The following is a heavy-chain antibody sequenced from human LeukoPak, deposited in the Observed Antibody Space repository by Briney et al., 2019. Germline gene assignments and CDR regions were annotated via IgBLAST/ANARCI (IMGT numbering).Heavy chain of an antibody. CDR2: ISWNSGSI. CDR3: ARGSSGWYGIDY. Sequence: GGSLRLSCAASGFTFDDYAMHWVRQAPGKGLEWVSGISWNSGSIGYADSVKGRFTISRDNAKNSLYLQMNSLRAEDTAAYYCARGSSGWYGIDYWGQGTLVTVSS. D-gene: IGHD6-19*01. CDR1: GFTFDDYA. V-gene: IGHV3-9*01. J-gene: IGHJ4*02.